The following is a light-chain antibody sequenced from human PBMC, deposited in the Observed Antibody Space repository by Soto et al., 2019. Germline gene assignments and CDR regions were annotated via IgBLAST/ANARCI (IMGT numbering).Light chain of an antibody. Sequence: DLQKAQSSSSPSASLRNKVTITCQASQDISNYLNWYQQKPGKAPKLLIYDASNLETGVPSRFSGSGSGTDFTFTISSLQPEDIATYYCQQYGTFGGGTKVDIK. V-gene: IGKV1-33*01. CDR1: QDISNY. CDR3: QQYGT. CDR2: DAS. J-gene: IGKJ4*01.